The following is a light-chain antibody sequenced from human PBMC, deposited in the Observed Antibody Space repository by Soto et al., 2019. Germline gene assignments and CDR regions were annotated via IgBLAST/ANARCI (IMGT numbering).Light chain of an antibody. CDR2: DAS. J-gene: IGKJ5*01. V-gene: IGKV3-11*01. Sequence: EIFLTQSPETLSLSPGERATLTCRASQSVTNYIAWYQQRPGQAPRLLIYDASNRATGVPARFSGSRSGTDFTLTISDLEPADFGLYFCQQYNNWPFSFGPGTRLEIK. CDR3: QQYNNWPFS. CDR1: QSVTNY.